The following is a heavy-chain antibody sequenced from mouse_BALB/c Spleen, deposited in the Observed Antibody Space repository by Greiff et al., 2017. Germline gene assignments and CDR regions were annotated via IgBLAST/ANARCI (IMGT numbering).Heavy chain of an antibody. J-gene: IGHJ4*01. D-gene: IGHD1-1*01. CDR2: ISSGSSTI. Sequence: EVKLVESGGGLVQPGGSRKLSCAASGFTFSSFGMHWVRQAPEKGLEWVAYISSGSSTIYYADTVKGRFTISRDNPKNTLFLQMTSLRSEDTAMYYCARSVNYYGSSYASMDDWGQGTSVTVSS. V-gene: IGHV5-17*02. CDR3: ARSVNYYGSSYASMDD. CDR1: GFTFSSFG.